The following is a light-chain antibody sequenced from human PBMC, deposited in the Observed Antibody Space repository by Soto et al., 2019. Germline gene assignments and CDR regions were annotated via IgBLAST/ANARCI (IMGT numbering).Light chain of an antibody. CDR1: NVGSNS. J-gene: IGLJ2*01. V-gene: IGLV3-21*02. Sequence: SYDLTQPPSVSVAPGQTATITCGGNNVGSNSVQWYQQNPGQAPVLVVYDNSDRPSGIPDRFSGSKSGNTATLTISRVEAGDEADYHCQVWDRTDDHHVLFGGGTKLTVL. CDR2: DNS. CDR3: QVWDRTDDHHVL.